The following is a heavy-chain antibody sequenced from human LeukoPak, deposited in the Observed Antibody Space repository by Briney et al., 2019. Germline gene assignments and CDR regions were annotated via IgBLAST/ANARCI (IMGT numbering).Heavy chain of an antibody. V-gene: IGHV3-30*18. CDR2: ISYDGSNK. J-gene: IGHJ5*02. CDR1: GFTFSDYY. CDR3: AKVGPSSTRYSGSYGWFDP. D-gene: IGHD1-26*01. Sequence: GGSLRLSCAASGFTFSDYYMSWIRQAPGKGLEWVAVISYDGSNKYYADSVKGRFTISRDNSKNTLYLQMNSLRAEDTAVYYCAKVGPSSTRYSGSYGWFDPWGQGTLVTVSS.